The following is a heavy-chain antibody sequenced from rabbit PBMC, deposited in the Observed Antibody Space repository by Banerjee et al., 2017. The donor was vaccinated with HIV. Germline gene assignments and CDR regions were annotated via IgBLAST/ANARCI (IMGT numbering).Heavy chain of an antibody. V-gene: IGHV1S45*01. D-gene: IGHD2-1*01. Sequence: EESGGGLVQPEGSLTLTCTASGFSFSSSYWICWVRQAPGKGLEWIGCIYSSGATDYASWAKGRLTISKASSTTVTLQMTSLTAADTATYFCARDRNRDNIWLDLWGQGTLVTVS. CDR1: GFSFSSSYW. CDR3: ARDRNRDNIWLDL. CDR2: IYSSGAT. J-gene: IGHJ5*01.